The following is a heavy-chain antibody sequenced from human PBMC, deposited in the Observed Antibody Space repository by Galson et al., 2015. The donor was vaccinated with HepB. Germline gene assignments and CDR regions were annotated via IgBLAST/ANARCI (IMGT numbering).Heavy chain of an antibody. CDR3: AKVGQGGSWYGYYYYMDV. V-gene: IGHV3-30*18. Sequence: SLRLSCAASGFTFSSYGMHWVRQAPGKGPEWVAVISYDGSNKYYADSVKGRFTISRDNSKNTLYLQMNSLRAEDTAVYYCAKVGQGGSWYGYYYYMDVWGKGTTVTVSS. D-gene: IGHD6-13*01. CDR1: GFTFSSYG. J-gene: IGHJ6*03. CDR2: ISYDGSNK.